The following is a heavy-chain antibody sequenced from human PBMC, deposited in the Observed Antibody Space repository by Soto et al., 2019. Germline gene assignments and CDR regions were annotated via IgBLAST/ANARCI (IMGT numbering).Heavy chain of an antibody. D-gene: IGHD3-9*01. V-gene: IGHV4-61*01. CDR1: GGPLRTASSY. CDR3: ARAASPYFDLLSAFHP. J-gene: IGHJ5*02. CDR2: IYYSGTT. Sequence: ETLCLTCTVPGGPLRTASSYLSCIRPSPGQGLEWIGYIYYSGTTKYNPSLTSRVSISVDTSKNQFSLRLTSMSAADTAVYYCARAASPYFDLLSAFHPWGQGTLVTSPQ.